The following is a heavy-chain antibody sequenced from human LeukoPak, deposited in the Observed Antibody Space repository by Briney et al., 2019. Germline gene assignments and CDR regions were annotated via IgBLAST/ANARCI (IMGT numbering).Heavy chain of an antibody. D-gene: IGHD2/OR15-2a*01. CDR3: ARISLRAFDV. J-gene: IGHJ3*01. CDR1: GFIFNSYA. CDR2: ISDFGLST. V-gene: IGHV3-23*01. Sequence: GGSLRLSCAASGFIFNSYAMSWVRQAPGKGLEWVSTISDFGLSTYYADYVKGRLTISRDNSENTLSLLLSSLRADDTAIYYCARISLRAFDVWGQGTTVTVSS.